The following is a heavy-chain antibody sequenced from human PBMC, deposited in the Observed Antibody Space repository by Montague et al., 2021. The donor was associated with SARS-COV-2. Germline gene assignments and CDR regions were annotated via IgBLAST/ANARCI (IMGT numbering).Heavy chain of an antibody. J-gene: IGHJ2*01. D-gene: IGHD7-27*01. CDR3: ARNRGWGSRGAGYIDL. CDR1: GGSISGDNYY. Sequence: TLSLTCTVSGGSISGDNYYWTWIRQHPGKGLEWIAYTYYTGSTYYNPSLQSRLRTSLDTSKNQFSLTLTSVTPADTAIYYCARNRGWGSRGAGYIDLWGRGTLVTVSS. V-gene: IGHV4-31*03. CDR2: TYYTGST.